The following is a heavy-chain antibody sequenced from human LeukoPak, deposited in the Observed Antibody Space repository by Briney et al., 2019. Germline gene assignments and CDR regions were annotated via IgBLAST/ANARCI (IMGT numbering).Heavy chain of an antibody. CDR3: ARRATTERGHSYGLDY. Sequence: GGSLRLSCEVSGFTFSSYNMNWVRQAPGKGLEWVSSISSSSSYIYYADSMTGRFTISRDNAKNSLYLQMNSLRAEDTAMYFCARRATTERGHSYGLDYWGQGILVTVSS. CDR2: ISSSSSYI. J-gene: IGHJ4*02. CDR1: GFTFSSYN. V-gene: IGHV3-21*01. D-gene: IGHD5-18*01.